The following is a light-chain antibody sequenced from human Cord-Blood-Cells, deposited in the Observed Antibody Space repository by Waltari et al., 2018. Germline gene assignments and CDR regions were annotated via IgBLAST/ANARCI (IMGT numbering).Light chain of an antibody. J-gene: IGKJ1*01. CDR1: HSISSY. CDR2: AAY. CDR3: QQSYSTPT. Sequence: DIQMTKYPSSLFAFVGGRVTITCWPSHSISSYLNWYQQKPGKAHKLLIYAAYSFQSGVPSSFSGSGSGTDFTLTISSLQPEDVANYYCQQSYSTPTFRQATNVEIK. V-gene: IGKV1-39*01.